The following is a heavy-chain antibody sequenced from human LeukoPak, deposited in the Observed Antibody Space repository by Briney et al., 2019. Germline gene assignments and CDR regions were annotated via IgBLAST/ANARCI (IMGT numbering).Heavy chain of an antibody. CDR2: IYYSGSI. V-gene: IGHV4-59*01. D-gene: IGHD3-16*02. CDR1: GASISSYY. CDR3: ARDAGYRPTKRFDY. J-gene: IGHJ4*02. Sequence: SETLSLTCTVSGASISSYYWSWIRQPPGKGLEWIGDIYYSGSIKYNPSLKSRATMSVDTSKNQFSLKLSSVTAADTAIYYCARDAGYRPTKRFDYWGQGTLVTVSS.